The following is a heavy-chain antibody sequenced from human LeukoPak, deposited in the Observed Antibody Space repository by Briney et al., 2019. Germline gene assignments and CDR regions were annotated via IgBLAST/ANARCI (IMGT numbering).Heavy chain of an antibody. D-gene: IGHD6-13*01. CDR3: AKDRLGAAAGFFDY. V-gene: IGHV3-23*01. J-gene: IGHJ4*02. Sequence: PSETLSLTCTVSGGSISSYYWSWVRQAPGKGLEWVSGISDTGDSTYYADSVKGRFTISRDNSKNTLYLQMNSLRADDTAVYYCAKDRLGAAAGFFDYWGQGSLVTVSS. CDR2: ISDTGDST. CDR1: GGSISSYY.